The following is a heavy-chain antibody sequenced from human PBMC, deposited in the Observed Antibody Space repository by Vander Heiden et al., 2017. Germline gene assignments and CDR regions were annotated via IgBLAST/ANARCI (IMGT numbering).Heavy chain of an antibody. CDR1: GFTFSSYA. J-gene: IGHJ4*02. D-gene: IGHD1-26*01. Sequence: VQPLGSGGGLVQPGGSLRLSCAASGFTFSSYAMSWVRQGAGKGLGWVSAFSGSGGSTYDAESVKGRLTIPRDNSRNKLYLQRNSLRAEDRAVYYCAKQPGNRNGSYYVASSYFDYWGQGTLVTVSS. CDR3: AKQPGNRNGSYYVASSYFDY. CDR2: FSGSGGST. V-gene: IGHV3-23*01.